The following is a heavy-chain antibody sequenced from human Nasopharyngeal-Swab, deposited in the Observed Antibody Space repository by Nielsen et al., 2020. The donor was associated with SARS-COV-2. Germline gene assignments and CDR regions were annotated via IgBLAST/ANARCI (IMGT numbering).Heavy chain of an antibody. CDR2: ITSSSTYT. Sequence: GESLKISCAASGFTFSSYSMNWVRQAPGKGLEWVSAITSSSTYTYYADSVKGRFTISRDNARNSLYLQMNSLRAEDTAVYYCARDCSGGDCRYGIDVWGQGTTVTVSS. V-gene: IGHV3-21*01. CDR3: ARDCSGGDCRYGIDV. D-gene: IGHD2-21*01. CDR1: GFTFSSYS. J-gene: IGHJ6*02.